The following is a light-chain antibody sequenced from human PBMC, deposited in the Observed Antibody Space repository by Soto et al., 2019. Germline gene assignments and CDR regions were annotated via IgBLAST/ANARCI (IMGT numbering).Light chain of an antibody. CDR2: EVT. J-gene: IGLJ1*01. CDR3: SSYAGSNNVV. CDR1: SSDVGYYDY. V-gene: IGLV2-8*01. Sequence: QSALTQPPSASGFPGQSVTISCTGTSSDVGYYDYVSWYQQHPGKAPKLVIYEVTKRPSGVPERVSASTSGNTASLTVSGLRAEDEADYYCSSYAGSNNVVFGSGTKVTVL.